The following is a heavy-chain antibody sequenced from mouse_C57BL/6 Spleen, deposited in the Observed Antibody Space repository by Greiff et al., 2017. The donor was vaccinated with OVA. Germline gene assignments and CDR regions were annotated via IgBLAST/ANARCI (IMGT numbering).Heavy chain of an antibody. Sequence: EVQLQESGGGLVKPGGSLKLSCAASGFTFSDYGMHWVSQAPEKGLEWVAYISSGSGSIYYADTVKGRFTISRDNAKNTLFLQLTSLRSEDTAMYYCARGGSSLDYWGQGTTLTVSS. D-gene: IGHD1-1*01. J-gene: IGHJ2*01. V-gene: IGHV5-17*01. CDR1: GFTFSDYG. CDR3: ARGGSSLDY. CDR2: ISSGSGSI.